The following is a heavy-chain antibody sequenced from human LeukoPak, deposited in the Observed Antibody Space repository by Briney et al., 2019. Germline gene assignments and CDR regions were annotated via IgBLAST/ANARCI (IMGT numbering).Heavy chain of an antibody. V-gene: IGHV3-74*01. CDR2: IDSDGSGT. J-gene: IGHJ4*02. CDR3: AREGANYGSGTYYVF. CDR1: GFTFSSYW. D-gene: IGHD3-10*01. Sequence: GGSLRLSCAVSGFTFSSYWMHWVRQGPGKGLLWISRIDSDGSGTTYADSVQGRFTISRDNAKNTLYLQMNSLRAEDTAVYYCAREGANYGSGTYYVFWGQGTLVTVSS.